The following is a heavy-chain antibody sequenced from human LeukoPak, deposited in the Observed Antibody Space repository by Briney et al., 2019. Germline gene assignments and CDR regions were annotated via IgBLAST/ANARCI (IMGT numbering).Heavy chain of an antibody. J-gene: IGHJ3*02. CDR3: AKDSLVTLRGAFDM. CDR2: LSWNSGSI. V-gene: IGHV3-9*01. Sequence: PGGSLRLSCVASGFTFDDYAMHWVRQAPGKGLEWVSGLSWNSGSIGYADSVKGRFTISRDNAKNSLYLQMNSLRAEDTALYYCAKDSLVTLRGAFDMWGQGTMVTVSS. D-gene: IGHD2/OR15-2a*01. CDR1: GFTFDDYA.